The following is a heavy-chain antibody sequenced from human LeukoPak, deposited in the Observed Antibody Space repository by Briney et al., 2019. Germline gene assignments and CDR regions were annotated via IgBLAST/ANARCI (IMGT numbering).Heavy chain of an antibody. CDR3: ASPAPNYSGYDYVDY. Sequence: GGSLRLSCAAYGFTFSSYAMSWVRQAPGKGLEWVSAISGSGGSTYYADSVKGRFTISRDNSKNTLYLQMNSLRAEDTAVYYCASPAPNYSGYDYVDYWGQGTLVTVSS. CDR1: GFTFSSYA. J-gene: IGHJ4*02. D-gene: IGHD5-12*01. V-gene: IGHV3-23*01. CDR2: ISGSGGST.